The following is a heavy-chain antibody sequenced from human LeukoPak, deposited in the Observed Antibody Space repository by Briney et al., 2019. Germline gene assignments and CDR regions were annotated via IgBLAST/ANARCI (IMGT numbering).Heavy chain of an antibody. J-gene: IGHJ6*02. CDR1: GGSISSYY. CDR3: ARDLLWFGELSYGMDV. CDR2: IYYSGST. D-gene: IGHD3-10*01. V-gene: IGHV4-59*01. Sequence: PSETLSLTCTVSGGSISSYYWSWLRQPPGKGLEWIGYIYYSGSTNYNPSLKSRVTISVDTSKNQFSLKLSSVTAADTAVYYCARDLLWFGELSYGMDVWGQGTTVTVSS.